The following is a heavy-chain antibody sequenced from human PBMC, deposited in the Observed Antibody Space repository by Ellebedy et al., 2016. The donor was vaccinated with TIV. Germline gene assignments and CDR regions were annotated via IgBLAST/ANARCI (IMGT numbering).Heavy chain of an antibody. CDR2: INPSGGST. Sequence: ASAKVSCXASGYTFTSYYMHWVRQAPGQGLEWMGIINPSGGSTSYAQKFQGRVTITADESTSTAYMELSSLRSEDTAVYSCARGDNWNAWLDYWGQGTLVTVSS. D-gene: IGHD1-20*01. CDR1: GYTFTSYY. V-gene: IGHV1-46*01. CDR3: ARGDNWNAWLDY. J-gene: IGHJ4*02.